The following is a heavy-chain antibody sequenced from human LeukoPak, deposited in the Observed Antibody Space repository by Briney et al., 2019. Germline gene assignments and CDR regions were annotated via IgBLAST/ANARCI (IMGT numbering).Heavy chain of an antibody. CDR2: IYHSGST. Sequence: TPSETLSLTCTVSGYSIRSGYYWGWIRQPPGKGLEWIGSIYHSGSTYYNPSLKSRVTISVGTSKNQFSLKLSSVTAADTAVYYCAREGSGYYGDYWGQGTLVTVSS. CDR1: GYSIRSGYY. CDR3: AREGSGYYGDY. J-gene: IGHJ4*02. D-gene: IGHD3-22*01. V-gene: IGHV4-38-2*02.